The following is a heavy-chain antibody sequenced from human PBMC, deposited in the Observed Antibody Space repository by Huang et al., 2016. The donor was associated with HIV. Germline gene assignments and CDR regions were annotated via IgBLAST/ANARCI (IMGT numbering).Heavy chain of an antibody. CDR1: EYTLTELS. D-gene: IGHD3-9*01. CDR2: LDPEIGET. Sequence: QVQLVQSRAEVKKPGASVKVSCKVSEYTLTELSIHWVRQAAGKGPEWMGGLDPEIGETIYAQKFQGRVTMTEDTSTETAFMELSGLRPEDTAVYYCATGVDVFFDFWGQGTLVTVSS. CDR3: ATGVDVFFDF. J-gene: IGHJ4*02. V-gene: IGHV1-24*01.